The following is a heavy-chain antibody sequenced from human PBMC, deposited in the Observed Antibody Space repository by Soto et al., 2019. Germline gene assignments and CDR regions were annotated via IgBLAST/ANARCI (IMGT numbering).Heavy chain of an antibody. CDR2: ISYDGSNK. CDR1: GFTFSSYA. CDR3: ARGGGGTKTTVTTRTYYYYGMDV. D-gene: IGHD4-4*01. Sequence: QVQLVESGGGVVQPGRSLRLSCAASGFTFSSYAMHWVRQAPGKGLEWVAVISYDGSNKYYADSVKGRFTISRDNSKHTLYLQMNSLRAEDTAVYYCARGGGGTKTTVTTRTYYYYGMDVWGQGTTVTVSS. J-gene: IGHJ6*02. V-gene: IGHV3-30-3*01.